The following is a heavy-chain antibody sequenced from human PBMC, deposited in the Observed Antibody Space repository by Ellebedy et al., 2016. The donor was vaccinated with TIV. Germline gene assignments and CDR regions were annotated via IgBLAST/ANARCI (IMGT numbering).Heavy chain of an antibody. V-gene: IGHV4-34*01. Sequence: SETLSLXXAVYGGSFSGYYWSWIRQPPGKGLEWIGEINHSGSTNYNPSLKSQVTISVDTSKNQFSLKLSSVTAADTAVYYCARGGGIAVAGTGSDFDYWGQGTLVTVSS. D-gene: IGHD6-19*01. CDR2: INHSGST. CDR1: GGSFSGYY. J-gene: IGHJ4*02. CDR3: ARGGGIAVAGTGSDFDY.